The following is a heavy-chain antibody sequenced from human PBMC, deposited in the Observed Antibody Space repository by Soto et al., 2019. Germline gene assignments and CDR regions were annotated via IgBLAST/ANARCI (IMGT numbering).Heavy chain of an antibody. CDR2: ISGSGTTT. CDR3: AKEPGGGISTIKSFFDP. CDR1: GITFSNHA. D-gene: IGHD5-12*01. Sequence: GGSLRLSCAAPGITFSNHALSWVRQAPGKGLEWVSGISGSGTTTYYADSVKGRFTISRDNSKNTLSLQMNSLRADDTAVYYCAKEPGGGISTIKSFFDPWGKETPVTVP. J-gene: IGHJ5*02. V-gene: IGHV3-23*01.